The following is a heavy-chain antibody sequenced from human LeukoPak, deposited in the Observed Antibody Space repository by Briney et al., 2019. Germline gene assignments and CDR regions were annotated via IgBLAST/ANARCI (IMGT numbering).Heavy chain of an antibody. CDR1: GFTFSSYS. D-gene: IGHD2-8*01. Sequence: PGGSLRLSCAASGFTFSSYSMNWVRQAPGKGLEWVSSISSSSSYIYYADSVKGRFTISRDNAKNSLYLQMNSLRAEDTAVYYCARDMRYCTNGVCSIYWGQGTLVTVS. CDR2: ISSSSSYI. V-gene: IGHV3-21*01. J-gene: IGHJ4*02. CDR3: ARDMRYCTNGVCSIY.